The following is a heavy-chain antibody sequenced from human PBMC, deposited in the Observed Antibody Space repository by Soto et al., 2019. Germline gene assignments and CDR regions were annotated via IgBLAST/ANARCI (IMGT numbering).Heavy chain of an antibody. Sequence: GGSLRLSCAASGFTFSSYAMSWVRQAPGKGLEWVSGVSGSGGSTYCVDSVKGRFTISRHNSKNTLYLQMNSLRAEDTAVYYCASTLDPMIPTTEDIWGQGTMVTVSS. V-gene: IGHV3-23*01. CDR1: GFTFSSYA. CDR3: ASTLDPMIPTTEDI. D-gene: IGHD3-22*01. J-gene: IGHJ3*02. CDR2: VSGSGGST.